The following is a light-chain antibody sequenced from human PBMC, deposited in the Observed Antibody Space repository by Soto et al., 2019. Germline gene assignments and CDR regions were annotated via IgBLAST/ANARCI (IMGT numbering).Light chain of an antibody. CDR2: AAS. V-gene: IGKV1-9*01. CDR1: QGISSY. CDR3: QQLNSDPIT. Sequence: DIQLTQSPSFLSASVGDRVTITCRASQGISSYLAWYQQKPGKAPKLLIYAASTLQSGGPSRFSGSGSGTECTLTISSLQPEDFATYYCQQLNSDPITFGQGTRLEIK. J-gene: IGKJ5*01.